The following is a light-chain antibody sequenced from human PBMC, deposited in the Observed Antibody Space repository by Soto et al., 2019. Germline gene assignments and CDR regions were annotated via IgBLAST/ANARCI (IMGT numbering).Light chain of an antibody. CDR1: SSDVGGYNL. Sequence: QSALTQPASVSGSPGQSITISCTGTSSDVGGYNLVSWYQQHPGKAPKLMIYEVSKRPSGVSNRFSGSKSGNTASLTISVLQDEDEADYYCSSYAGSSPSYVFGPGTKLTVL. V-gene: IGLV2-23*02. CDR3: SSYAGSSPSYV. CDR2: EVS. J-gene: IGLJ1*01.